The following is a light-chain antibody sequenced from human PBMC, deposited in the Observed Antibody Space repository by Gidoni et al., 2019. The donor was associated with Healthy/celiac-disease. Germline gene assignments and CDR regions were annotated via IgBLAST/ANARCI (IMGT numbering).Light chain of an antibody. CDR1: QSVLYSSNNKNY. V-gene: IGKV4-1*01. CDR2: WAS. CDR3: QQYYSTPQT. Sequence: DIVMTQSPDSRAVSLGERATINCKSSQSVLYSSNNKNYLAWYQQKPGQPPKLLIYWASTRESGVPYRFSGSGSGTDFTLTIRSLQAEDVAVYYCQQYYSTPQTFGQXTKVEIK. J-gene: IGKJ1*01.